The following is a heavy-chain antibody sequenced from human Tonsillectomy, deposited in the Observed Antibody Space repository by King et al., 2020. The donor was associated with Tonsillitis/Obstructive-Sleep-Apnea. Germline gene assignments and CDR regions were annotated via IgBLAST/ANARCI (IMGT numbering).Heavy chain of an antibody. J-gene: IGHJ4*02. V-gene: IGHV3-21*01. CDR1: GFTFSSYS. D-gene: IGHD2-15*01. CDR3: ARDRGVHCSGGSCYSDYFDH. CDR2: ISSSSSYI. Sequence: VQLVESGGGLVKPGGSLRLSCAASGFTFSSYSMNWVRQAPGKGLEWVSSISSSSSYIYYADSVKGRFTISRDNAKNSLYLQMNSLRAEDTAVYYCARDRGVHCSGGSCYSDYFDHWGQGTLVTVSS.